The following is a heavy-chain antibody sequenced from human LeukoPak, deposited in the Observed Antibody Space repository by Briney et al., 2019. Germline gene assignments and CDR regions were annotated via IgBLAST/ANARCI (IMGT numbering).Heavy chain of an antibody. Sequence: SVKVSCKASGGTFSSYAISWVRQAPGQGLEWMGGIIPIFGTANYAQKFQERVTITRDMSTSTAYMELSSLRSEDTAVYYRAADVQYNWNVPGYYYMDVWGKGTTVTVSS. CDR1: GGTFSSYA. CDR3: AADVQYNWNVPGYYYMDV. J-gene: IGHJ6*03. D-gene: IGHD1-1*01. CDR2: IIPIFGTA. V-gene: IGHV1-69*05.